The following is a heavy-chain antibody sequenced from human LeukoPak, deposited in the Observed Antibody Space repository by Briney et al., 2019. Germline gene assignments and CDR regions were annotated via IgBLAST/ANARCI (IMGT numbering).Heavy chain of an antibody. CDR2: ISYDGSNK. CDR3: ARGGEGKQLGNY. J-gene: IGHJ4*02. V-gene: IGHV3-30-3*01. Sequence: GGSLRLSCAASGFTFSSYAMHWVRQAPGKGLEWVAVISYDGSNKYYVDSVKGRFTISRDNSKNTLYLQMNSLRAEDTAVYYCARGGEGKQLGNYWGQGTLVTVSS. D-gene: IGHD6-6*01. CDR1: GFTFSSYA.